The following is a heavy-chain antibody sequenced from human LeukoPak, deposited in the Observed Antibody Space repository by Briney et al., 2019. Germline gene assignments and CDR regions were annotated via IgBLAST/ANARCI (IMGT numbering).Heavy chain of an antibody. J-gene: IGHJ6*03. CDR3: ARRGSPPGFYYYMDV. V-gene: IGHV5-51*01. D-gene: IGHD3-16*01. CDR2: ISHGDSDT. Sequence: GESLNISSAGSGYSFTSYWIGWGRHTRRKGLGWVGIISHGDSDTRYSPSLQGHITTSAATSITTAYLQRSRRQESNAAMYYYARRGSPPGFYYYMDVWGKGTTVTVSS. CDR1: GYSFTSYW.